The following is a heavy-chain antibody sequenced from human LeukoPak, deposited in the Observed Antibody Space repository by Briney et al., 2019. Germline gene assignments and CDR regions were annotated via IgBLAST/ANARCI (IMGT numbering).Heavy chain of an antibody. CDR2: IIPILGIA. V-gene: IGHV1-69*04. CDR3: ARDLELGYFDY. J-gene: IGHJ4*02. D-gene: IGHD1-7*01. CDR1: GGTFSSYA. Sequence: SVKVSCKASGGTFSSYAISWVRQAPGQGLEWMGRIIPILGIANCAQKFQGRVTITADKSTSTAYMELSSLGSEDTAVYYCARDLELGYFDYWGQGTLVTVSS.